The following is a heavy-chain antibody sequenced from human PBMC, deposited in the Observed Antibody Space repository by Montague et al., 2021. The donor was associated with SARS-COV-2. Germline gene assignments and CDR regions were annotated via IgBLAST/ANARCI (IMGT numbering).Heavy chain of an antibody. CDR3: ARQGYQLLLEYWFDP. CDR1: GGSVSSSGYY. V-gene: IGHV4-39*01. D-gene: IGHD2-2*01. CDR2: IYFSGST. Sequence: SETLSLTCTVSGGSVSSSGYYWGWIRQPPGKGLEWIGSIYFSGSTYYNPSPKSRVSISVDTSKNQFSLKLSSVTSADTAVYYCARQGYQLLLEYWFDPWGRGTLVTVSS. J-gene: IGHJ5*02.